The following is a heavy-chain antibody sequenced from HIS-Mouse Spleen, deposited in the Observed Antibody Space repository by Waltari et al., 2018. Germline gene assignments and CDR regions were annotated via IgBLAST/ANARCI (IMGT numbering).Heavy chain of an antibody. Sequence: QVQLQQWGAGRLKPSETLSPTCAVDGGSFSGYSWSCICPPPGKGLEWIGEINHSGSTNYTPSLKSRVTISVDTSKNQFSLKLSSVTAADTAVYYCARRSYYDSSGYSYWGQGTLVTVSS. CDR1: GGSFSGYS. D-gene: IGHD3-22*01. V-gene: IGHV4-34*01. CDR3: ARRSYYDSSGYSY. CDR2: INHSGST. J-gene: IGHJ4*02.